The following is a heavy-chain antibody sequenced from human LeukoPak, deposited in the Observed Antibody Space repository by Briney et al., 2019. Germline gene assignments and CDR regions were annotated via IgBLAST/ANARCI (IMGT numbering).Heavy chain of an antibody. D-gene: IGHD3-16*01. V-gene: IGHV3-66*01. Sequence: PGGSLRLSCAASRFTFSSNYTIWVRQAPGKGLEWVSFIYSSGSTYYADSVRGRFTISRDNSNNTLYLQMNSLRVEDTAVYYCARGRFGLSLDYWGQGTLVTVSS. CDR1: RFTFSSNY. CDR3: ARGRFGLSLDY. J-gene: IGHJ4*02. CDR2: IYSSGST.